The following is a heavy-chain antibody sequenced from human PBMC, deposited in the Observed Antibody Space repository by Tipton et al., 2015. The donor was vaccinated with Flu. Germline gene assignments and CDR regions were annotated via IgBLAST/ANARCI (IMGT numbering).Heavy chain of an antibody. D-gene: IGHD2-15*01. CDR3: ARDPLPSYRGWSY. J-gene: IGHJ4*02. Sequence: SLRLSCAASGFTFSTYWMSWVRQAPGKGLQWVANIRDDGSDKYYVDSVKGRFTISRDNAKNSLYLQMNSLRDEDSAVYYCARDPLPSYRGWSYWGQGTLVTVSS. V-gene: IGHV3-7*01. CDR2: IRDDGSDK. CDR1: GFTFSTYW.